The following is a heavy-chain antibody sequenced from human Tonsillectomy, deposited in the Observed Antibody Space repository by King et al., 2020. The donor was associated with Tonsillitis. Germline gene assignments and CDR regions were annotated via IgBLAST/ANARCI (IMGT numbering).Heavy chain of an antibody. CDR1: GGSFSGYY. V-gene: IGHV4-34*01. J-gene: IGHJ3*02. CDR2: INHSGST. CDR3: ARGLGGNSNRRAYLVDAFDI. Sequence: VQLQQWGAGLLKPSETLSLTCAVYGGSFSGYYWSWIRQPPGKGLEWIGEINHSGSTNYNPSLKSRVTISVDTSKNQFSLKLSSVTAADTAVYYCARGLGGNSNRRAYLVDAFDIWGQGTMVTVSS. D-gene: IGHD4-23*01.